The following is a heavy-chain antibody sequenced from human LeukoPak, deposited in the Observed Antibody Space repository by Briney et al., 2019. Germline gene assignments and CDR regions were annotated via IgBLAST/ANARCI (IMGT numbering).Heavy chain of an antibody. J-gene: IGHJ4*02. CDR3: TRSSSGWYSDY. CDR1: GFTFGDYG. CDR2: IRSKAYGGTT. D-gene: IGHD6-19*01. V-gene: IGHV3-49*04. Sequence: PGRSLRLFCTASGFTFGDYGMSWVRQAPGKGLEWVGFIRSKAYGGTTEYAAPVKGRFIISRDDFKSIAYLQMNSLKTENTAVYYCTRSSSGWYSDYWGQGTLVTVSS.